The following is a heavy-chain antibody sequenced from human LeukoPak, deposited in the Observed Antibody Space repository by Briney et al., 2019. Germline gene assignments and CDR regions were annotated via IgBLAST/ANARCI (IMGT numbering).Heavy chain of an antibody. V-gene: IGHV1-8*03. J-gene: IGHJ4*02. CDR1: GYTFTSYD. CDR2: MNPNSCNT. Sequence: ASVKVSCKASGYTFTSYDINWVRQATGQGLEWTGWMNPNSCNTGYAQKFQGRVTITRNTSISTAYMELSSLRSEDTAVYYCAREKNRSLGYSYGLGYWGQGTLVTVSS. CDR3: AREKNRSLGYSYGLGY. D-gene: IGHD5-18*01.